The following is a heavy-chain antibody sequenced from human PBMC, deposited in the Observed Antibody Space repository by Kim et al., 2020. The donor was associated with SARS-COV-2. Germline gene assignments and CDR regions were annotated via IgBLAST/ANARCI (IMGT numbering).Heavy chain of an antibody. CDR3: ARVIAITLEPGIADDAFDI. J-gene: IGHJ3*02. CDR2: ISSSSSYI. Sequence: GGSLRLSCAASGFTFSSYSMNWVRQAPGKGLEWVSSISSSSSYIYYADSVKGRFTISRDNAKNSLYLQMNSLRAEDTAAYYCARVIAITLEPGIADDAFDIWGQGTMVTVSS. D-gene: IGHD6-13*01. V-gene: IGHV3-21*01. CDR1: GFTFSSYS.